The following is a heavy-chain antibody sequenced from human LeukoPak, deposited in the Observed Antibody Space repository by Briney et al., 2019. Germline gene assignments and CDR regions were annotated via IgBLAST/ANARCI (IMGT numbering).Heavy chain of an antibody. J-gene: IGHJ3*02. V-gene: IGHV1-18*01. CDR2: ISAYNGNT. D-gene: IGHD4-23*01. Sequence: ASVKVSCKASGYTFTSHGIIWVRQAPGQGLEWMGWISAYNGNTNYAQKLQGRVTMTTDTSTSTVYMELRSLRSDDTAVYYCAREKGMEYDYGGNSPDGAFDIWGQGTMVTVSS. CDR3: AREKGMEYDYGGNSPDGAFDI. CDR1: GYTFTSHG.